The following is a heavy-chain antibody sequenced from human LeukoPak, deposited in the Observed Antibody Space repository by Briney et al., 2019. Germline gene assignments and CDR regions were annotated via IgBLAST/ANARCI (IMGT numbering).Heavy chain of an antibody. CDR3: ARGILAAAGRIWDY. D-gene: IGHD6-13*01. J-gene: IGHJ4*02. CDR2: INHSGNT. CDR1: GGSFSSYY. V-gene: IGHV4-34*01. Sequence: SETLSLTCAVYGGSFSSYYWSWIRQPPGKGLEWIGEINHSGNTNYNPSLKSRVTISVDTSKNQFSLKLSSVTAADTAVYYCARGILAAAGRIWDYWGQGTLVTVSS.